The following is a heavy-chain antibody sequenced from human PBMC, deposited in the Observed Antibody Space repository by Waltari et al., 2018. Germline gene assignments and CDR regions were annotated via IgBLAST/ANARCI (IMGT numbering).Heavy chain of an antibody. CDR2: FIPILGIA. D-gene: IGHD2-2*01. Sequence: QVHRVQPGADVKSPGSPWQVSCMASGAPFSSYAISWVRQAPGQGTERRGGFIPILGIANYAQKFQGRVTITADKSTSTAYMELSSLRSEDTAVYYCARVGGKYQLLSCFDYWGQGTLVTVSS. CDR1: GAPFSSYA. CDR3: ARVGGKYQLLSCFDY. V-gene: IGHV1-69*10. J-gene: IGHJ4*02.